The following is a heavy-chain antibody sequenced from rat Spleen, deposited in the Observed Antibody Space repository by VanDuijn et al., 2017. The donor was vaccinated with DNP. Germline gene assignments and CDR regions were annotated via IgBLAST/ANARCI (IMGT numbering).Heavy chain of an antibody. D-gene: IGHD1-11*01. J-gene: IGHJ2*01. CDR1: GFSLTTYG. V-gene: IGHV2S12*01. Sequence: QVQLKESGPNLVQPSQTLSLTCTVSGFSLTTYGVAWVRQPPGKGLEWIAAISPRGNTYYNSALKSRLSITRDTSKSQVFLKMNSLQTEDTAIYFCSRDRGGENFDYWGQGVMVTVSS. CDR2: ISPRGNT. CDR3: SRDRGGENFDY.